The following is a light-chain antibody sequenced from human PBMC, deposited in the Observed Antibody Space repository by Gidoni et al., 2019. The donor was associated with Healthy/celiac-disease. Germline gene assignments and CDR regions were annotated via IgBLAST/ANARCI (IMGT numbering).Light chain of an antibody. CDR2: LGS. Sequence: DIVMTQSPLSLPVTPGEPVSISCRSGQSLLHSNGYNYLDWYLQKPGQSPQLLIYLGSNRASGVPDRFSGSGSGTDFTLKISRVEAEDVGVYYCMQALQTPPTFGQGTKVEIK. CDR3: MQALQTPPT. CDR1: QSLLHSNGYNY. J-gene: IGKJ1*01. V-gene: IGKV2-28*01.